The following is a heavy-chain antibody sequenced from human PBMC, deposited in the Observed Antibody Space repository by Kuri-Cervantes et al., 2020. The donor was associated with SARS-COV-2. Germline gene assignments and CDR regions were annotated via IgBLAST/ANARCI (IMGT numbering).Heavy chain of an antibody. CDR3: ARSPSNGDYDGWFDY. Sequence: ASVKVSCKASGYTFTSYYMHWVRQAPGQGLEWIGIINPSGGSTSYAQKFQGRVTMTRETSTSTFYMELISLRSKDTAVYYCARSPSNGDYDGWFDYWGQGTLVTVSS. V-gene: IGHV1-46*01. D-gene: IGHD4-17*01. CDR2: INPSGGST. J-gene: IGHJ4*02. CDR1: GYTFTSYY.